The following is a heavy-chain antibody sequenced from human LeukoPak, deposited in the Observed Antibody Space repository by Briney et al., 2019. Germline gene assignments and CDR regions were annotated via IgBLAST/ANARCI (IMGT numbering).Heavy chain of an antibody. V-gene: IGHV4-59*12. Sequence: SETLSLTCTVSGGSISSYYWSWIRQPPGKGLEWIGYIYYSGSTYYNPSLRSRVTISVDTSKKQFSLKLSSVTAADTAVYYCARVVAMIVINWFDPWGQGTLVTVSS. J-gene: IGHJ5*02. CDR3: ARVVAMIVINWFDP. CDR2: IYYSGST. CDR1: GGSISSYY. D-gene: IGHD3-22*01.